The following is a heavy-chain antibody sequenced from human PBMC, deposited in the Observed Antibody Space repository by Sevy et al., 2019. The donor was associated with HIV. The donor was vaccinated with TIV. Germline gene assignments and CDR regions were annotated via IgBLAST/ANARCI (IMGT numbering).Heavy chain of an antibody. V-gene: IGHV3-23*01. Sequence: GGSLRLSCAASGFTFSSHAMSWVHQAPGKGLEWVSVIVGSGDSTYYAESVKGRFTISRDNSKNTLYLQMNSLRAEDTAVYYCAKGSLGSLAFDIWGQGTMVTVSS. J-gene: IGHJ3*02. D-gene: IGHD3-10*01. CDR1: GFTFSSHA. CDR3: AKGSLGSLAFDI. CDR2: IVGSGDST.